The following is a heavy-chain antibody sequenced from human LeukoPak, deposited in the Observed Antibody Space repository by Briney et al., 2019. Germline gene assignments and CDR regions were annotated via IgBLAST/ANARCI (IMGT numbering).Heavy chain of an antibody. J-gene: IGHJ4*02. CDR2: ISSGSPYT. V-gene: IGHV3-11*05. Sequence: GGSLRLSCAASGFTFSDYYMTWIRRAPGKGLEWVSYISSGSPYTNYADSVKGRFTISRDNAENSLYLQMNSLRAEDTAVYYCARVASGRPKSYDYWGQGTLVTVSS. CDR1: GFTFSDYY. D-gene: IGHD3-10*01. CDR3: ARVASGRPKSYDY.